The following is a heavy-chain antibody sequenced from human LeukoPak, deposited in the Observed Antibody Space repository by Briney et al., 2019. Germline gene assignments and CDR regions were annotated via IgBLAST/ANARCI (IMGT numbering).Heavy chain of an antibody. D-gene: IGHD7-27*01. Sequence: ASVKVSCKASGGTFSSYAISWVRQAPGQGLEWMGGIIPIFGTANYAQKFQGRVTITADKSTSTAYMELSSLRSEDTAVYYCARGRPGAPRPYPFDYWGQGTLVTVSS. V-gene: IGHV1-69*06. CDR3: ARGRPGAPRPYPFDY. J-gene: IGHJ4*02. CDR2: IIPIFGTA. CDR1: GGTFSSYA.